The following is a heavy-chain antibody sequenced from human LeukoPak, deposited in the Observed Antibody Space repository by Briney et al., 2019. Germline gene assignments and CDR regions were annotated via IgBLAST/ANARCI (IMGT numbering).Heavy chain of an antibody. CDR1: GFTFSDHY. CDR3: ARGGYYYDSSGYSFFDY. CDR2: TRNKANSYTT. D-gene: IGHD3-22*01. J-gene: IGHJ4*02. V-gene: IGHV3-72*01. Sequence: PGGSLRLSCAASGFTFSDHYMDWVRQAPGKGLEWVGRTRNKANSYTTEYAASVKGRFTISRDDSKNSLYLQMNSLKTEDTAVYYCARGGYYYDSSGYSFFDYWGQGPRVTVSS.